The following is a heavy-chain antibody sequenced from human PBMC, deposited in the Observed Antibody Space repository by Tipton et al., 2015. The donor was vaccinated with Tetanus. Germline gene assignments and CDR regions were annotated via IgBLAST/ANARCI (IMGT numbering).Heavy chain of an antibody. CDR1: GFTFRSYG. V-gene: IGHV3-33*01. D-gene: IGHD6-13*01. CDR2: IWYDGSNK. Sequence: SLRLSCAASGFTFRSYGMHWVRQAPGKGLEWVALIWYDGSNKNYADSVKGRFTISRDNSKNTLYLQMNSLSAEDTAVYYCARDTVRQQVGGAQWYYLGMDVWGQGTTVTVSS. CDR3: ARDTVRQQVGGAQWYYLGMDV. J-gene: IGHJ6*02.